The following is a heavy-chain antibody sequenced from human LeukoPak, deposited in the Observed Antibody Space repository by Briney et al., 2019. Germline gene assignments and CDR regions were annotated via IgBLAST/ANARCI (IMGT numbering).Heavy chain of an antibody. Sequence: ASVKVSCKASGYTFTSYYMHWVRQAPGQGLEWMGIINPSGGSTSYAQKFQGRVTMTRDMSTSTVYMELSSLRSEDTAVYYCARDHAWIYGVATEYYMDVWGKGTTVTVSS. CDR2: INPSGGST. CDR1: GYTFTSYY. V-gene: IGHV1-46*01. D-gene: IGHD5-12*01. J-gene: IGHJ6*03. CDR3: ARDHAWIYGVATEYYMDV.